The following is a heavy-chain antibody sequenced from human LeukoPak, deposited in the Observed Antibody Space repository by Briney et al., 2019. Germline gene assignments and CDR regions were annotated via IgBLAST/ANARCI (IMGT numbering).Heavy chain of an antibody. D-gene: IGHD3-10*01. Sequence: KPGGSLRLSCAASGFTVSSNYMIWVRQAPGKGLEWVSSISSSSSYIYYADSVKGRFTISRDNSKNTLYLQMNSLRAEDTAVYYCAKVTPMVRGVINNWGQGTLVTVSS. CDR2: ISSSSSYI. J-gene: IGHJ4*02. CDR1: GFTVSSNY. V-gene: IGHV3-21*01. CDR3: AKVTPMVRGVINN.